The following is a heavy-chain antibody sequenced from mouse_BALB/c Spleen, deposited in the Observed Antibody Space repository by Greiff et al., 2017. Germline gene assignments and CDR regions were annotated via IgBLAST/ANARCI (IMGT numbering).Heavy chain of an antibody. D-gene: IGHD1-1*01. CDR2: ISSGSSTI. CDR1: GFTFSSFG. Sequence: EVQGVESGGGLVQPGGSRKLSCAASGFTFSSFGMHWVRQAPEKGLEWVAYISSGSSTIYYADTVKGRFTISRDNPKNTLFLQMTSLRSEDTAMYYCARERDYYGSSYVWYFDVWGAGTTVTVSS. CDR3: ARERDYYGSSYVWYFDV. V-gene: IGHV5-17*02. J-gene: IGHJ1*01.